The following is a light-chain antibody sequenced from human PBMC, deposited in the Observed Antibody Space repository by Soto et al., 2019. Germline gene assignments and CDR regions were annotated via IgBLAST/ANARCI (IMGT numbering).Light chain of an antibody. CDR2: EVN. Sequence: QSVLTQPASVSGSPGQSIAISCTGTSSDVGNYNLVSWYQQHPGKAPRLMIFEVNKRPSGVPDRFSGSKSGNTASLTVSGLQAEDEADYYCCSYAGSYTLYVFGTGTKVTVL. CDR1: SSDVGNYNL. CDR3: CSYAGSYTLYV. V-gene: IGLV2-23*02. J-gene: IGLJ1*01.